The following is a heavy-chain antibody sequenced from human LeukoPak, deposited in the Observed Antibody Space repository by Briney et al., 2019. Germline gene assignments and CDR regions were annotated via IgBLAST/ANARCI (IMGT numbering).Heavy chain of an antibody. CDR1: GFTFSSYA. Sequence: GGSLRLSCAAPGFTFSSYAMSWVRQAPGKGLEWVSAISGSGSGTYYADSVKGRFTISRDNSKNTLYLQMNSLRAEDTAIYYCAKGGDYDSSGYFPYYFDYWGQGTLVTVSS. J-gene: IGHJ4*02. CDR2: ISGSGSGT. V-gene: IGHV3-23*01. CDR3: AKGGDYDSSGYFPYYFDY. D-gene: IGHD3-22*01.